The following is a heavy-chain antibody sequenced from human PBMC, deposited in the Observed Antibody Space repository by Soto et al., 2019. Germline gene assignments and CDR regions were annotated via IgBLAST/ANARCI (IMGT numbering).Heavy chain of an antibody. Sequence: QVQLVESGGGVVQPGRSLRLSCAASGFTFSSYGMHWVRQAPGKGLEWVAVIWYDGSNKYYADSVKGRFTISRDNSKNTLYLKMNIMRDEDTAVYYCARSNVVRDAFDIWGQGTMVTVSS. CDR3: ARSNVVRDAFDI. CDR1: GFTFSSYG. J-gene: IGHJ3*02. V-gene: IGHV3-33*01. CDR2: IWYDGSNK. D-gene: IGHD2-15*01.